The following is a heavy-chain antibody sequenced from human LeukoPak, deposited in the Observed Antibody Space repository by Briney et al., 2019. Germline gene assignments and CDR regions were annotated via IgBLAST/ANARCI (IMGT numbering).Heavy chain of an antibody. CDR3: ARDSERDHYYDSSGYSVY. J-gene: IGHJ4*02. CDR2: ISAYNGNT. Sequence: ASVKVSCKASGYTFTSYGISWVRQAPGQALEWMGWISAYNGNTNYAQKLQGRVTMTTDTSTSTAYMELRSLRSDDAAVDDCARDSERDHYYDSSGYSVYWGQGTLVTVSS. D-gene: IGHD3-22*01. CDR1: GYTFTSYG. V-gene: IGHV1-18*01.